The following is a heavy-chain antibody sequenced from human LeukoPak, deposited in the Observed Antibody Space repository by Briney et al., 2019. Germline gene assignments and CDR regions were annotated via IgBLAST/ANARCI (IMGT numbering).Heavy chain of an antibody. J-gene: IGHJ6*02. Sequence: SETLSLTCAVYGGSFSGYYWSWIRQPPGKGLEWIGEINHSGSTNYNPSLKSRVTISVDTSKNQFSLKLSSVTAADTAVYYCARFPLRQQLVLYYYYGMDVWGQGTTVTVSS. V-gene: IGHV4-34*01. D-gene: IGHD6-13*01. CDR3: ARFPLRQQLVLYYYYGMDV. CDR2: INHSGST. CDR1: GGSFSGYY.